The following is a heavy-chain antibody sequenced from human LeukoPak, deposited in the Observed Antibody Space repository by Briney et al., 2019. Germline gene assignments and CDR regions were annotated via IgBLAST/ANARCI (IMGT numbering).Heavy chain of an antibody. CDR1: GGSISSYY. CDR3: ARHADYYDSSGYYPNYFDY. CDR2: IYTSGST. Sequence: PSETLTLTCTVSGGSISSYYWSWIRQPPGKGLEWIGYIYTSGSTNYNASLKSRVTILVDTSKNQFTLKLSSVTAAETDVYYCARHADYYDSSGYYPNYFDYWGQGTLVTVSS. D-gene: IGHD3-22*01. V-gene: IGHV4-4*09. J-gene: IGHJ4*02.